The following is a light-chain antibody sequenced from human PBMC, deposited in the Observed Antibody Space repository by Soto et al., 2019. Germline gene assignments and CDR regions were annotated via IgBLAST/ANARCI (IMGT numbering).Light chain of an antibody. V-gene: IGKV1-39*01. CDR2: AAS. J-gene: IGKJ5*01. Sequence: DIQMTQSPSSLSASVGDRVTITCRTSQNISSHLNWYQQKPGKAPKLLIYAASSLQSGVPSRFSGSGSGTDFTLTISSLQPEDFATYYCQQSYSTPDTFGQGTRLEIK. CDR3: QQSYSTPDT. CDR1: QNISSH.